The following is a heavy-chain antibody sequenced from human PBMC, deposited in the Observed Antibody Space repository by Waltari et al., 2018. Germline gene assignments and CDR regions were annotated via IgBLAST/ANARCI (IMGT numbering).Heavy chain of an antibody. V-gene: IGHV4-59*11. J-gene: IGHJ4*02. CDR2: IYYSGST. Sequence: QVQLQESGPGLVKPSETLSLTCTVSGGSISSHYWSWIRQPPGKGLEWIGYIYYSGSTNYNPSLKSRVTRAVDTSKNQFSLKLSSVTAADTAVYYCARGKRGSGSDYWGQGTLVTVSS. CDR1: GGSISSHY. D-gene: IGHD6-19*01. CDR3: ARGKRGSGSDY.